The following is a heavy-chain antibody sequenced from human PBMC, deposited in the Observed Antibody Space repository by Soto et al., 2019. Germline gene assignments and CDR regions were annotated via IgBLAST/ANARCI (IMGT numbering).Heavy chain of an antibody. Sequence: QEQLVQSGGGVVQPGRSLSLSCAASGCIFSSYGMHWVRQAPGKGLEWVAVISYDGSNEYYADSVQGRFTISRDNSKQTLYLQMNSLRTEDTAVYFFATLLWEEIIVVGPSVGPGDYWGQGTLVTVSS. CDR2: ISYDGSNE. J-gene: IGHJ4*02. D-gene: IGHD2-2*01. V-gene: IGHV3-30*03. CDR1: GCIFSSYG. CDR3: ATLLWEEIIVVGPSVGPGDY.